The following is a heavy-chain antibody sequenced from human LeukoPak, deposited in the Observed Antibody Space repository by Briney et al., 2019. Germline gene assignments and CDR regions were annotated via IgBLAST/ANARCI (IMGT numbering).Heavy chain of an antibody. V-gene: IGHV4-59*01. CDR2: IYYSGST. Sequence: SETLSLTCTVSGGSISSYYWTWIRQPPGKGLEWIGYIYYSGSTNYNPSLKSRVTISVDTSKNQFSLKLTSVTAADTAVYYCARGVNSGYFDYCGQGTLITVSS. CDR3: ARGVNSGYFDY. D-gene: IGHD1-26*01. J-gene: IGHJ4*02. CDR1: GGSISSYY.